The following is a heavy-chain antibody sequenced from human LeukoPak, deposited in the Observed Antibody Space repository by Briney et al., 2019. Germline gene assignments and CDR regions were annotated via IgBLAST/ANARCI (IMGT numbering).Heavy chain of an antibody. D-gene: IGHD6-13*01. Sequence: PSETLSLTCSVSGGSISSSNYFWGWLRQPPGKGLEWIGNVYYSGSTYYNPSLKSRVTISVDTSKNQFSLKLSSVTAADTAVYYCARQIIAPTEPHFDYWGQGTLVTVSS. V-gene: IGHV4-39*01. CDR3: ARQIIAPTEPHFDY. J-gene: IGHJ4*02. CDR1: GGSISSSNYF. CDR2: VYYSGST.